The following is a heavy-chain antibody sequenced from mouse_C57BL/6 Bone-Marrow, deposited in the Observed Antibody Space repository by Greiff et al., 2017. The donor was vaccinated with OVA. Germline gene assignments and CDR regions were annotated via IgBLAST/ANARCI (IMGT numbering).Heavy chain of an antibody. J-gene: IGHJ3*01. CDR3: ASLWPAWFAY. D-gene: IGHD1-1*02. CDR1: GFTFSSYG. V-gene: IGHV5-6*01. Sequence: EVKLMESGGDLVKPGGSLKLSCAASGFTFSSYGMSWVRQTPDKRLEWVATISSGGSYTYYPDSVKGRFTISRDNAKNTLYLQMSSLKSEDTAMYYCASLWPAWFAYWGQGTLVTVSA. CDR2: ISSGGSYT.